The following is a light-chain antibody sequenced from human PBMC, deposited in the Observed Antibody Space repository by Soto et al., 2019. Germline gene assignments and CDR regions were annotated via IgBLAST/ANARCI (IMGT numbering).Light chain of an antibody. Sequence: QSVLTQPASVSGSAGQSITISCSGTMRDVGAYNLVSWYQQHPGTAPKLIIYEVRNRPSGISSRFSGSRSGNTASLTISGLQPEDEGDYYCAAWDDSLIGGVFGGGTKLTVL. CDR1: MRDVGAYNL. CDR3: AAWDDSLIGGV. V-gene: IGLV2-14*01. CDR2: EVR. J-gene: IGLJ3*02.